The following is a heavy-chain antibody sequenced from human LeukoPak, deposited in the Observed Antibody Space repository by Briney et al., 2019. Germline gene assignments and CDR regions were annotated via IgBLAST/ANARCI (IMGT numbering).Heavy chain of an antibody. J-gene: IGHJ4*02. Sequence: SETLSLTCTVSGGSLSSYYWSWIRQPPGKGLEWIGYIYYSGSTNYNPSLKSRVTISVDTSKNQFSLKLSSVTAADTAVYYCARHDYGDYGMVDYWGQGTLVTVSS. V-gene: IGHV4-59*08. CDR1: GGSLSSYY. CDR2: IYYSGST. D-gene: IGHD4-17*01. CDR3: ARHDYGDYGMVDY.